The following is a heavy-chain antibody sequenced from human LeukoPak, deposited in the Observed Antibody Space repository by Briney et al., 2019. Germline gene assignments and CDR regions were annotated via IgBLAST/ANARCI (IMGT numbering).Heavy chain of an antibody. D-gene: IGHD2-21*02. CDR1: GGSISSGGYY. CDR2: IYYSGST. V-gene: IGHV4-31*03. CDR3: AEDGIRDCGGDCYDWFDP. J-gene: IGHJ5*02. Sequence: SQTLSLTCTVSGGSISSGGYYWSWIRQHPGKGLEWIGYIYYSGSTYYNPSLKSRVTISVDTSKNQFSLKLSSVTAADTAFFFQAEDGIRDCGGDCYDWFDPWGQGTLVTVSS.